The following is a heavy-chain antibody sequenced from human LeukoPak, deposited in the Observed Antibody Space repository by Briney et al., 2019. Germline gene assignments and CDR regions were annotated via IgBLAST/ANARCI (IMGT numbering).Heavy chain of an antibody. CDR3: ARQSSVTRSGLDS. CDR1: GFTFNSH. J-gene: IGHJ4*02. CDR2: ILYDGSNK. Sequence: GGSLRLSCADSGFTFNSHMHWVRQAPGEGLGWVAAILYDGSNKKYGDSVKGRFTISSDNSKNTLYLQMNSLRPEDTAVYYCARQSSVTRSGLDSWGQGTLVTVSS. D-gene: IGHD4-17*01. V-gene: IGHV3-30*04.